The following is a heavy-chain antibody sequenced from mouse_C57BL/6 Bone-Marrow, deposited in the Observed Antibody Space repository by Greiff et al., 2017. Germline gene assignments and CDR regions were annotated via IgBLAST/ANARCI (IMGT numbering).Heavy chain of an antibody. Sequence: EVKLQQSGPVLVKPGASVKMSCKASGYTFTDYYMNWVKQSHGKSLEWIGVINPYNGGTSYNQKFKGKATLTVDKSSSTAYMELNSLTSEDSAVYYCARSYGSSHFDYWGQGTTLTVSS. CDR2: INPYNGGT. CDR3: ARSYGSSHFDY. D-gene: IGHD1-1*01. V-gene: IGHV1-19*01. CDR1: GYTFTDYY. J-gene: IGHJ2*01.